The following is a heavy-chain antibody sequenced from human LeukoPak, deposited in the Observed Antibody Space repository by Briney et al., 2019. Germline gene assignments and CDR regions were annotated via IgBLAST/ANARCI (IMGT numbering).Heavy chain of an antibody. J-gene: IGHJ4*02. Sequence: ASVKVSCKASGGTFSSYAISWVRQAPGQGLEWMGGIIPIFGTANYAQKFQGRVTITADESTSTAYMELSSLRSEDTAVYYCAGMDSSSTPRRPPRGFDYWGQGTLVTVSS. D-gene: IGHD6-6*01. V-gene: IGHV1-69*13. CDR3: AGMDSSSTPRRPPRGFDY. CDR2: IIPIFGTA. CDR1: GGTFSSYA.